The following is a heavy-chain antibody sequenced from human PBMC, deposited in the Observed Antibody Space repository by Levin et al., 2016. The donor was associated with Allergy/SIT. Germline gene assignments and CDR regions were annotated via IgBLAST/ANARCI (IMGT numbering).Heavy chain of an antibody. Sequence: GESLKISCQASGYSFTSSWIGWVRQMPGKGLEWVGNIYPGDSKSRYSPSFQGQVTMSADKSINTAYLQWNSLKVSDTAMYYCATWSRSHWFDYWGQGTLVTVSS. D-gene: IGHD1-1*01. V-gene: IGHV5-51*01. CDR1: GYSFTSSW. CDR3: ATWSRSHWFDY. CDR2: IYPGDSKS. J-gene: IGHJ4*02.